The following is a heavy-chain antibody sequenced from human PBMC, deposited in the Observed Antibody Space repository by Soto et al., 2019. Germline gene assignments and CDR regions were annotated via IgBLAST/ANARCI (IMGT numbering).Heavy chain of an antibody. CDR1: GGTFSSYT. V-gene: IGHV1-69*08. CDR2: IIPILGIA. J-gene: IGHJ5*02. Sequence: QVQLVQSGAEVKKPGSSVKVSCKASGGTFSSYTISWVRQAPGQGLEWMGRIIPILGIANYAQKFQGSVTITADKSTSTAYMELSSLRSEDTAVYYWARDHMVRGVTDPYNWFDPWGQGTLVTVSS. D-gene: IGHD3-10*01. CDR3: ARDHMVRGVTDPYNWFDP.